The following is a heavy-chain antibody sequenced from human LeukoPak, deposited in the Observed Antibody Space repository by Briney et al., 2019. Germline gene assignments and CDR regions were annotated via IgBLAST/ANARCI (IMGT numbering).Heavy chain of an antibody. J-gene: IGHJ6*02. D-gene: IGHD4-11*01. V-gene: IGHV3-53*01. Sequence: GGSLRLSCAASGFTVSSDYMSWVRQAPGKGLEWVSVIYSGGTTYYADSVKGRFTISRDNSKNTLYLQMNSLRAEDTAVYYCARDRPTVTTLWDYYYYGMDVWGQGTTVTVSS. CDR2: IYSGGTT. CDR1: GFTVSSDY. CDR3: ARDRPTVTTLWDYYYYGMDV.